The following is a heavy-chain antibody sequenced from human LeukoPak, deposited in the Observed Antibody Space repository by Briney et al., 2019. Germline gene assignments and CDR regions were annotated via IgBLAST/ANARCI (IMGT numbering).Heavy chain of an antibody. J-gene: IGHJ5*02. CDR3: ARDLTMKSDWFDP. V-gene: IGHV1-18*01. CDR1: GYTFTSYG. D-gene: IGHD3-22*01. Sequence: ASVKVSCKASGYTFTSYGISWVRQPPGQGLEWMGWISAYNGNTNYAQKLQGRVTMTTDTSTGTAYLELRSLRSDDTAVYYCARDLTMKSDWFDPWGQGTLVTVSS. CDR2: ISAYNGNT.